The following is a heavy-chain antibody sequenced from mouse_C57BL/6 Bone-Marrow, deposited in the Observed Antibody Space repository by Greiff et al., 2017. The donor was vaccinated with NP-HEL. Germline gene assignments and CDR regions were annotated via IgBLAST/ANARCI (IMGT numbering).Heavy chain of an antibody. CDR2: ISSGGSYT. CDR3: ARRDYDYDDGAMDY. CDR1: GFTFSSYG. D-gene: IGHD2-4*01. J-gene: IGHJ4*01. Sequence: EVQGVESGGDLVKPGGSLKLSCAASGFTFSSYGMSWVRQTPDKRLEWVATISSGGSYTYYPDSVKGRFTISRDNAKNTLYLQMSSLKSEDTAMYYCARRDYDYDDGAMDYWGQGTSVTVSS. V-gene: IGHV5-6*01.